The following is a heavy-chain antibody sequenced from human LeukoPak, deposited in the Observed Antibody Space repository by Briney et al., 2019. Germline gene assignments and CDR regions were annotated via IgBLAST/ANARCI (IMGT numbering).Heavy chain of an antibody. D-gene: IGHD6-19*01. CDR3: ARDSIAVAGHDY. V-gene: IGHV1-69*04. Sequence: SVKVSCKASGGTFSSYAISWVRQAPGQGLEWMGRIIPILGIANYAQKFQGRVTITADKSTSTAYMELSSLRSEDTAVYYCARDSIAVAGHDYWGQGTLVTFSS. CDR1: GGTFSSYA. J-gene: IGHJ4*02. CDR2: IIPILGIA.